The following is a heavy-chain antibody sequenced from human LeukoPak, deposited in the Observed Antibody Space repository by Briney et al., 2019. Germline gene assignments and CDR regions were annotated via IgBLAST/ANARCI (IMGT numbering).Heavy chain of an antibody. Sequence: PGGSLRLSCAASGFTFSSYWMHWVRQAPGKGLVWVSRITSDGSSTSYADSVKGRFTISRDNAKNTLYLQMNSLRAEDTAVYYCATEAGSGSLLYYYYYGMDVWGKGTPVTVSS. CDR3: ATEAGSGSLLYYYYYGMDV. V-gene: IGHV3-74*01. J-gene: IGHJ6*04. D-gene: IGHD3-10*01. CDR2: ITSDGSST. CDR1: GFTFSSYW.